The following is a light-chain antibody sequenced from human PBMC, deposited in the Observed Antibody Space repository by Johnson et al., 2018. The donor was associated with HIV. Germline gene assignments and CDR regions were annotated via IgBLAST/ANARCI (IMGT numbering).Light chain of an antibody. CDR3: GTWDSSLSASYV. Sequence: QSVLTQPPSVSAAPGQKVTISCSGSSSNIGRNYVSWYQQLPGTAPKLLIFDNNTRPSGIPDRFSASKSGTSATLGITGLQTGDEADYYCGTWDSSLSASYVFGTWTKVTVL. CDR1: SSNIGRNY. V-gene: IGLV1-51*01. J-gene: IGLJ1*01. CDR2: DNN.